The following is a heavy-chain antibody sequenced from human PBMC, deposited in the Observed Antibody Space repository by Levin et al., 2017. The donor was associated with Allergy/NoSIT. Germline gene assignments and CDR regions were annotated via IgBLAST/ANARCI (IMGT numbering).Heavy chain of an antibody. CDR1: GFSFSTYS. D-gene: IGHD6-19*01. CDR2: ISSSSSAI. CDR3: VAEARKAVAGLDY. Sequence: GESLKISCAAAGFSFSTYSMNWVRQAPGKGLEWVSYISSSSSAIYYADSVKGRFTISRDNAKNSLLLQMNSLRAEDTAVYYCVAEARKAVAGLDYWGQGTLVTVSS. V-gene: IGHV3-48*01. J-gene: IGHJ4*02.